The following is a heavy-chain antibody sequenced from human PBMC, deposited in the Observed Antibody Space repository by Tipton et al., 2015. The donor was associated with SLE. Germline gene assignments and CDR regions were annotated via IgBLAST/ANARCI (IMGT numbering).Heavy chain of an antibody. V-gene: IGHV4-39*01. CDR2: IYYSGGT. D-gene: IGHD6-6*01. Sequence: TLSLTCTVSGCSISSSTYFWGWIRQPPGRGLEWIGSIYYSGGTYYNPSLKSRFTISVDTSKNQFSLKLSSVTAADTAVYYCARTLAAQIDYWGQGTLVTVSS. CDR3: ARTLAAQIDY. CDR1: GCSISSSTYF. J-gene: IGHJ4*02.